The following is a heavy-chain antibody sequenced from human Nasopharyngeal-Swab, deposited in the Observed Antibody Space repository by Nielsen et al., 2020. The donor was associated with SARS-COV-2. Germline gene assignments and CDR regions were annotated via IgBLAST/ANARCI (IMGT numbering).Heavy chain of an antibody. CDR2: ISGSGITT. V-gene: IGHV3-23*01. Sequence: VRQAPGKGLEWVSVISGSGITTYYADSVKGRFTISRDNSMNTLYLQMNSLRAEDTAIYYCAGDPRLRYFDYWGQGTLVTVSS. CDR3: AGDPRLRYFDY. D-gene: IGHD3-16*01. J-gene: IGHJ4*02.